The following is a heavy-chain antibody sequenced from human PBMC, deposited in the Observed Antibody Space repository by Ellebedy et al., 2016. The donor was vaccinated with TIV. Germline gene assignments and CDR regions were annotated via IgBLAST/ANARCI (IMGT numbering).Heavy chain of an antibody. CDR1: GFSLSNARMG. CDR2: IFSNDEK. CDR3: AREYYGSGSYYRAFDI. J-gene: IGHJ3*02. Sequence: SGPTLVKPTETLTLTCTVSGFSLSNARMGVSWIRQPPGKALEWLAHIFSNDEKSYSTSLKSRLTITKDTSKNQVVLTMTNMDPVDTATYYCAREYYGSGSYYRAFDIWGQGTMVTVSS. V-gene: IGHV2-26*01. D-gene: IGHD3-10*01.